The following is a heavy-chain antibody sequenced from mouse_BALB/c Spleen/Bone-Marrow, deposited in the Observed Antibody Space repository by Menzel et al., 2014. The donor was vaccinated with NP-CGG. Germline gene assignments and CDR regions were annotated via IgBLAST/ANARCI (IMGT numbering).Heavy chain of an antibody. D-gene: IGHD2-2*01. Sequence: EVMLVESGGGLVQPGGSLRLSCATSGFTFTDYYMSWVRQPPGKALEWLGFIRNKANGYTTEYSASVKGRFTISRDNSQSVLYLQMNTLRAEDSATYYCARYGYDYFDYWGQGTTPTVSS. CDR2: IRNKANGYTT. CDR3: ARYGYDYFDY. CDR1: GFTFTDYY. J-gene: IGHJ2*01. V-gene: IGHV7-3*02.